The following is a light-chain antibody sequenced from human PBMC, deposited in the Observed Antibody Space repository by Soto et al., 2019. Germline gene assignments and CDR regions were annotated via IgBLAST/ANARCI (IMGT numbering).Light chain of an antibody. CDR1: QSVSSN. V-gene: IGKV3-15*01. CDR3: QQDNDWPRT. CDR2: GAS. Sequence: DIVMTQSPATLSVSPGERATLSCLASQSVSSNLAWYQQKPGQAPRLLIYGASTRATGIPARFSGSGYGRDFTLAISSLQYEDVAVYYRQQDNDWPRTFGQGTKVEIK. J-gene: IGKJ1*01.